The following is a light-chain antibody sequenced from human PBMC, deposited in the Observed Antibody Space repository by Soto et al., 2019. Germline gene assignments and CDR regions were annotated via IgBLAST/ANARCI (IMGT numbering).Light chain of an antibody. CDR2: GAS. CDR3: HQYDNWPKT. V-gene: IGKV3-15*01. J-gene: IGKJ5*01. Sequence: EIVMTQSPATVSVSPGERATLSSRASQSVSSNLAWYQQKPGQAPRLLIYGASTRATGIPARFSGSGSGTEFTLTISSLQSEDFAVYYCHQYDNWPKTFGQGTRLAIK. CDR1: QSVSSN.